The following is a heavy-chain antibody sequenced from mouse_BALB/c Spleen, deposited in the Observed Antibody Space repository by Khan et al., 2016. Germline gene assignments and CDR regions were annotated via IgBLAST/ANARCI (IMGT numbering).Heavy chain of an antibody. V-gene: IGHV1-80*01. CDR3: TRDGFTY. J-gene: IGHJ3*01. Sequence: VQLQESGAELVRPGSSVKISCKASGYAFSSFWMNWVKERPGQGLDWIGQIYPGDGETTYNGKFKGTGIMTADISSSTAYLQLSIQTSEDSAVYFCTRDGFTYWGQGTLVTVSA. D-gene: IGHD1-2*01. CDR2: IYPGDGET. CDR1: GYAFSSFW.